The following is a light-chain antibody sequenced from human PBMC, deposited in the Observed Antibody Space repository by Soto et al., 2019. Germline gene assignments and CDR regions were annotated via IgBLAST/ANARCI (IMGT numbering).Light chain of an antibody. Sequence: DIQMTQSPSTLSASVGARVTITCRASQSISSWLAWYQRKPGKAPKLLIYDASSLESGVPSRFSGSESGTEFTLTISSLQPDDSATYYCQQYNSHRTFDQGTKVEIK. CDR2: DAS. V-gene: IGKV1-5*01. CDR3: QQYNSHRT. J-gene: IGKJ1*01. CDR1: QSISSW.